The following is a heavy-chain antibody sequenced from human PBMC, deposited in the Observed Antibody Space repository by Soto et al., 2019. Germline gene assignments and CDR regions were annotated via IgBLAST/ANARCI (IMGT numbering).Heavy chain of an antibody. Sequence: PSETLSLTCSVSGASVSYYFWSWIRQAPGKGLEWIGYIYNSQTTDYNPSLKTRVTISLDTSKNQFSLKLSSVTAADTAVYYCARLSILTGYYNVWFDPWGQGTLVTVSS. CDR1: GASVSYYF. J-gene: IGHJ5*02. CDR2: IYNSQTT. V-gene: IGHV4-59*08. D-gene: IGHD3-9*01. CDR3: ARLSILTGYYNVWFDP.